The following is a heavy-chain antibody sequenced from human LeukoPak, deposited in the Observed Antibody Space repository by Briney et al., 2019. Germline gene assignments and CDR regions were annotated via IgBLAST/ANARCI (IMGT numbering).Heavy chain of an antibody. Sequence: GGSLRLSCAASGFTFSSYAMHWVRQAPGKGLEWVAVISYDGSNKYYADSVKGRFTISRDNSKNTLYLQMNSLRAEDTAVYYCARDRYSGSYLSYMDVWGKGTTVTVSS. CDR1: GFTFSSYA. CDR2: ISYDGSNK. CDR3: ARDRYSGSYLSYMDV. J-gene: IGHJ6*03. D-gene: IGHD1-26*01. V-gene: IGHV3-30*04.